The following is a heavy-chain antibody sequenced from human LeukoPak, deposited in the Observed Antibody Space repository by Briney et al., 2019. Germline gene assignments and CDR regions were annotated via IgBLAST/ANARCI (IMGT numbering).Heavy chain of an antibody. CDR3: ARDYALRYFGPQPPDY. V-gene: IGHV3-23*01. CDR1: GFTFSSYA. CDR2: ISTSGGST. Sequence: GGSLRLSCAASGFTFSSYAMSWVRQAPGKGLEWVSEISTSGGSTYCADSVKGRFTISRDNAKNSLYLQMNSLRAEDTAVYYCARDYALRYFGPQPPDYWGQGTLVTVSS. D-gene: IGHD3-9*01. J-gene: IGHJ4*02.